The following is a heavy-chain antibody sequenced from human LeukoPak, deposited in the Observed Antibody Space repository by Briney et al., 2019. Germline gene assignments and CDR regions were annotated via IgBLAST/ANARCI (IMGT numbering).Heavy chain of an antibody. CDR1: GYTFTSYY. Sequence: ASVKVSCKASGYTFTSYYMHWVRQAPGQGLEWMGIINPSGGSTSHAQKFQGRVTMTRNTSISTAYMELSSLRSEDTAVYYCARMRSSRGVAVAGKYPDYWGQGTLVTVSS. J-gene: IGHJ4*02. V-gene: IGHV1-46*01. D-gene: IGHD6-19*01. CDR3: ARMRSSRGVAVAGKYPDY. CDR2: INPSGGST.